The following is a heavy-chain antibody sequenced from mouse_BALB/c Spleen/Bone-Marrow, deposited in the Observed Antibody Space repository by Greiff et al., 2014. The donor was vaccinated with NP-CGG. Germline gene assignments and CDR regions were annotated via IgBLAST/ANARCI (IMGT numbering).Heavy chain of an antibody. CDR3: ARTYFDY. CDR1: GYTFTRYW. Sequence: QVQLQQPGAELVKPGASVKLSCKASGYTFTRYWMHWVKQRPGQGLEWIGEINPSNGRTNYNEKFKSKATLTVDKSSSTAYMQLSSLTSEDSAVYYCARTYFDYWGQGTTLTVSS. V-gene: IGHV1S81*02. CDR2: INPSNGRT. J-gene: IGHJ2*01.